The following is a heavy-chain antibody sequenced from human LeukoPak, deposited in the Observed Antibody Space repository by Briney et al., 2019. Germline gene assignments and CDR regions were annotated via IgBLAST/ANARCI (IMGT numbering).Heavy chain of an antibody. CDR2: IKQDGSEK. J-gene: IGHJ6*03. Sequence: GGSLRLSCVASGFTLSNYWMSWVRQAPGKGLEWVANIKQDGSEKYYVDSVKGRFTISRDNAKNSLYLQMNSLRAEDTAVYYCARVYPHYYYYMDVWGKGTTVTVSS. CDR1: GFTLSNYW. CDR3: ARVYPHYYYYMDV. D-gene: IGHD2-2*01. V-gene: IGHV3-7*01.